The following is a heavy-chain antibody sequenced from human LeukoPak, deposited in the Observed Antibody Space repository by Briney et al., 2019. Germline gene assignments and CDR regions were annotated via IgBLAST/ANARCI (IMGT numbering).Heavy chain of an antibody. Sequence: PGGSLRLSCAASGFTFSSYAMSWVRQAPGKGLEWVSGISGSGGNTHYADSVKGRFTISRDNSKNMLHLQMNSLRAEDTAVYYCAKDISGRSYRYCDYWGQGTLVTVSS. CDR1: GFTFSSYA. CDR2: ISGSGGNT. CDR3: AKDISGRSYRYCDY. J-gene: IGHJ4*02. D-gene: IGHD3-16*02. V-gene: IGHV3-23*01.